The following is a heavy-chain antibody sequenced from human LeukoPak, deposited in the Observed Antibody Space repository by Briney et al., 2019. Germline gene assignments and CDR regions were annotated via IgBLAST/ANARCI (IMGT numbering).Heavy chain of an antibody. D-gene: IGHD1-26*01. CDR3: AKSPGSYFPIDY. Sequence: QPGGSLRLSCAASGFTFSSYAMHWVRQAPGKGLEWVAFIRYDGSNKYYADSVKGRFTISRDNSKDTLYLQMNSLRAEDTAVYYCAKSPGSYFPIDYWGQGTLVTVSS. CDR1: GFTFSSYA. V-gene: IGHV3-30*02. CDR2: IRYDGSNK. J-gene: IGHJ4*02.